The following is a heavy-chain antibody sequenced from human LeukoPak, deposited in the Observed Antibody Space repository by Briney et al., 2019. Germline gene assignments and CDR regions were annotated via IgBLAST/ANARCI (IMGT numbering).Heavy chain of an antibody. CDR2: IYYSGST. CDR1: GGSISSGDYY. D-gene: IGHD5-12*01. Sequence: SQTLSLTCTVSGGSISSGDYYWSWIRQPPGKGLEWIGYIYYSGSTYYNPSLKSRVTISVDTSKNQFSLKLSSVTAADTAVYYCARAPMVATFFDYWGQETLVTVPS. V-gene: IGHV4-30-4*01. J-gene: IGHJ4*02. CDR3: ARAPMVATFFDY.